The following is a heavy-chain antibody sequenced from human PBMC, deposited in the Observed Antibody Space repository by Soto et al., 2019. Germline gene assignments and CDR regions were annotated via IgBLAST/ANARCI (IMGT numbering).Heavy chain of an antibody. CDR1: GGTFSSYA. Sequence: SVKVSCKASGGTFSSYAISWVRQAPGQGLEWMGGIIPIFGTANYAQKFQGRVTITADKSTSTAYMELSSLRSEDTAVYYCARVGATNLYYYYYGMDVWGQGTTVTVSS. J-gene: IGHJ6*02. D-gene: IGHD1-26*01. V-gene: IGHV1-69*06. CDR2: IIPIFGTA. CDR3: ARVGATNLYYYYYGMDV.